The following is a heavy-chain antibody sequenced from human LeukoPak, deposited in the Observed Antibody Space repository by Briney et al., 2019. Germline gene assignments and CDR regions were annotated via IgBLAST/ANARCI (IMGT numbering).Heavy chain of an antibody. D-gene: IGHD6-13*01. CDR1: GYTFTSYG. V-gene: IGHV1-18*01. CDR3: ARDGVYSTNRFDF. Sequence: ASVKVSCKASGYTFTSYGISWVRQAPGQGLEWMGWISGNSGNTNYAQKLQVRVTMTTDTSTSTAYMELRSLGSDDTAVYYCARDGVYSTNRFDFWGQGTLVSVPS. J-gene: IGHJ5*01. CDR2: ISGNSGNT.